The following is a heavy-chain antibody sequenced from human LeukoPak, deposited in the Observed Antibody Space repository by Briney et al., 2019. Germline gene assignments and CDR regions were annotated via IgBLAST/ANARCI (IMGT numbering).Heavy chain of an antibody. V-gene: IGHV3-21*01. D-gene: IGHD4/OR15-4a*01. CDR3: ARIPNSANFPNWFDP. Sequence: PVGSLRLSCAASGFTFSSYNMNWVRQAPGKGLEWVSSISSSSSYIYYADSVKGRFTISRDNAKNSLYLQMNSLRAEDTAVYYCARIPNSANFPNWFDPWGQGTLVTVSS. J-gene: IGHJ5*02. CDR2: ISSSSSYI. CDR1: GFTFSSYN.